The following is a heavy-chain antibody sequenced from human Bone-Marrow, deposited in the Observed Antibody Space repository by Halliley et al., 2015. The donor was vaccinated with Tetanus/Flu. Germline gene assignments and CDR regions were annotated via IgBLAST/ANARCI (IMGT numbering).Heavy chain of an antibody. J-gene: IGHJ5*01. CDR1: GFAFDKYT. V-gene: IGHV3-23*01. CDR3: ANFGTGGALVDWIDS. D-gene: IGHD1-1*01. CDR2: LSGSGLYS. Sequence: SLRLSCAASGFAFDKYTMTWVRQPPGKGLEWVSSLSGSGLYSYYAASVKGRFTISRENAKNTLPLRMNSLRAEDTAVYYCANFGTGGALVDWIDSWGQGTLVTVSS.